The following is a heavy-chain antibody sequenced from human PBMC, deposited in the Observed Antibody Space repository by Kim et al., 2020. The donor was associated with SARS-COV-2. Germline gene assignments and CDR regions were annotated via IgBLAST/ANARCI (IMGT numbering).Heavy chain of an antibody. CDR1: GYTFTSYG. J-gene: IGHJ5*02. Sequence: ASVKVSCKASGYTFTSYGISWVRQAPGQGLEWMGWISAYNGNTNYAQKLQGRVTMTTDTSTSTAYMELRSLRSDDTAVYYCARNPSPWYDSKNWFDPWGQGTLVTVSS. V-gene: IGHV1-18*01. CDR3: ARNPSPWYDSKNWFDP. D-gene: IGHD3-22*01. CDR2: ISAYNGNT.